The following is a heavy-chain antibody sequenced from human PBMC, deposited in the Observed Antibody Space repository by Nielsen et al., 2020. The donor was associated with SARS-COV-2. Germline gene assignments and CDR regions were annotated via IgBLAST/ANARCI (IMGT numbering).Heavy chain of an antibody. V-gene: IGHV3-49*04. CDR3: VSKQFDYRSGWFRAVGY. Sequence: GESLKISCTTSGFTFGDYTMGWVRQAPGRGLECVGFIRSKTNSENIQYAAYVRCRFTSSRDDSKSNVYMQMNSLDNVDAAVYYGVSKQFDYRSGWFRAVGYWGQGTLVTVSS. CDR2: IRSKTNSENI. D-gene: IGHD6-19*01. CDR1: GFTFGDYT. J-gene: IGHJ4*02.